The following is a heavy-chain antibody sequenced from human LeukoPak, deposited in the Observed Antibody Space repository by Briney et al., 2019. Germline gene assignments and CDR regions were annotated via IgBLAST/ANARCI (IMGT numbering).Heavy chain of an antibody. CDR3: ARARNDYGDYVFDY. V-gene: IGHV3-23*01. CDR1: GFTFSSYA. D-gene: IGHD4-17*01. J-gene: IGHJ4*02. Sequence: GGSLRLSCAASGFTFSSYAMSWVRQVLGKGLEWVSAISGSGGSTYYADSVKGRFTISRDNSKNTLYLQMNSLRAEETAVYYCARARNDYGDYVFDYWGQGTLVTVSS. CDR2: ISGSGGST.